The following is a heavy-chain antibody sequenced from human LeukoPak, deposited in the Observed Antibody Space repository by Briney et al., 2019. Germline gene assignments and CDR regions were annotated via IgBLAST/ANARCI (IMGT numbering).Heavy chain of an antibody. CDR2: MNPNSGNT. CDR1: GYTFTSYD. CDR3: ARITKKNLYYFDY. Sequence: ASVKVSCKASGYTFTSYDINWVRQAPGQGLEWMGWMNPNSGNTGYAQKFQGRVTMTRNTSISTAYMELSSLRSEDTAVYYCARITKKNLYYFDYWGQGTLVTVSS. D-gene: IGHD1-20*01. V-gene: IGHV1-8*01. J-gene: IGHJ4*02.